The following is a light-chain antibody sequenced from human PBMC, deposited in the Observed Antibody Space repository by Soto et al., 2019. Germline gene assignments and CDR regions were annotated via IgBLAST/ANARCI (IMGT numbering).Light chain of an antibody. CDR3: QQYNDWPRP. CDR1: QSISGH. Sequence: EIVLTQSPATLSVSPGERATLSCTASQSISGHLDWYQQKPGQAPRLLIYDASTRATGIPDRFSGSGSGAEFTLTISSLQSEDFAIFYCQQYNDWPRPFGQGTKL. J-gene: IGKJ2*01. V-gene: IGKV3-15*01. CDR2: DAS.